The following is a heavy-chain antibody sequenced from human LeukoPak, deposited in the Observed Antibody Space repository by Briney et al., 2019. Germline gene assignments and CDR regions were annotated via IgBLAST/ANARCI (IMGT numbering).Heavy chain of an antibody. V-gene: IGHV4-61*08. D-gene: IGHD7-27*01. J-gene: IGHJ4*02. CDR1: AGSINSGGYY. Sequence: SQTLSLTCTVSAGSINSGGYYWSWIRQLPGKGLQWIGYIYYSGSTNYNPSLKSRVTISVDTSKNQFSLKLSSVTAADTAVYYCARAPGPGPKYYFDYWGQGTLVTVSS. CDR3: ARAPGPGPKYYFDY. CDR2: IYYSGST.